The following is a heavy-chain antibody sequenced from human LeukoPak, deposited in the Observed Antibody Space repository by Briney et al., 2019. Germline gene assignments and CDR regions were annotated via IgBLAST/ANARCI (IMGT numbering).Heavy chain of an antibody. J-gene: IGHJ3*02. V-gene: IGHV3-7*01. CDR1: GFTFSSYW. D-gene: IGHD2-2*01. Sequence: GGSLRLPCAASGFTFSSYWMSWVRQAPGKGLEWLANIKQDGSEKFYVDSVKGRFSISRDNAKNSLYLQMNSLRAEDTAVYYCARDLDGGSSRKTGAFDIWGQGTMVTVSS. CDR2: IKQDGSEK. CDR3: ARDLDGGSSRKTGAFDI.